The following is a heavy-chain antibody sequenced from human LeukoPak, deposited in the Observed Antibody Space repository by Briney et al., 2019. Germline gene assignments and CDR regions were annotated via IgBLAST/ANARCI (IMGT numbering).Heavy chain of an antibody. J-gene: IGHJ4*02. CDR2: IYYTGSA. V-gene: IGHV4-39*01. D-gene: IGHD5-18*01. Sequence: PSDTLSLTCTVSGGSISSSSYYWGWIRQPPGKGLEWIGSIYYTGSAYYNPSLKSRVTMSVDTSKNQFSLRLSSVTAADTAVYSCARHPERYSYFDYWGQGTLVTVSS. CDR1: GGSISSSSYY. CDR3: ARHPERYSYFDY.